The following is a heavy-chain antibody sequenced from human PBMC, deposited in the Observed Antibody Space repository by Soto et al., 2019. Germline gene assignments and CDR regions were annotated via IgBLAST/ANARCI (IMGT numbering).Heavy chain of an antibody. Sequence: QVQLVESGGGLVEPGGSLRLSCAASGFSVGDNYMTWIRQAPGKGLEWLSYSSSSGGYTNYADSVKGRFTISRDNAKNSLYLQRNSLRAEDTAVYFCARSSGRRHVFTFDYGLDVWGQGTTVTVSS. J-gene: IGHJ6*02. V-gene: IGHV3-11*06. D-gene: IGHD3-16*01. CDR1: GFSVGDNY. CDR2: SSSSGGYT. CDR3: ARSSGRRHVFTFDYGLDV.